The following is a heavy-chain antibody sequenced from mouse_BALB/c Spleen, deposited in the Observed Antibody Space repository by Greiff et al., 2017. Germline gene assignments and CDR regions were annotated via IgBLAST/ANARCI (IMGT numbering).Heavy chain of an antibody. V-gene: IGHV5-12-2*01. CDR2: ISNGGGST. CDR1: GFTFSSYT. CDR3: ARPIRGYGSLFAY. Sequence: EVMLVESGGGLVQPGGSLKLSCAASGFTFSSYTMSWVRQTPEKRLEWVAYISNGGGSTYYPDTVKGRFTISRDNAKNTLYLQMSSLKSEDTAMYYCARPIRGYGSLFAYWGQGTLVTVSA. J-gene: IGHJ3*01. D-gene: IGHD1-1*01.